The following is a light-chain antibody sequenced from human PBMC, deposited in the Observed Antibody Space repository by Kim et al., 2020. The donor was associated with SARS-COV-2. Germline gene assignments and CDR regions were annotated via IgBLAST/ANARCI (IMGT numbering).Light chain of an antibody. Sequence: VHKSCTGRSVHLGASYCVSWVLHLPGTAPTRLLYGYVNRPSGVPERFSGPKSGTSAFLAITGLQAEDEADYYCQSYDSSVSGSRVFGGGTQLTVL. CDR2: GYV. V-gene: IGLV1-40*01. CDR3: QSYDSSVSGSRV. J-gene: IGLJ3*02. CDR1: SVHLGASYC.